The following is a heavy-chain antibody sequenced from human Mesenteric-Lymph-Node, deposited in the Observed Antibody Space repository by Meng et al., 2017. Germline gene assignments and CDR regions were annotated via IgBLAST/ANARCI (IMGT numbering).Heavy chain of an antibody. D-gene: IGHD3-3*01. CDR2: IISDETTT. CDR3: ATGSGYYYSY. J-gene: IGHJ4*02. Sequence: EVRLAESGGGLVKPGGSVRLSCTLSGLTFSTAYMSWVRQAPGKGLVWVSRIISDETTTTYADSVKGRFTISRDNARNTLYLQMNSLRAEDTAVYYCATGSGYYYSYWGQGTLVTVSS. CDR1: GLTFSTAY. V-gene: IGHV3-74*01.